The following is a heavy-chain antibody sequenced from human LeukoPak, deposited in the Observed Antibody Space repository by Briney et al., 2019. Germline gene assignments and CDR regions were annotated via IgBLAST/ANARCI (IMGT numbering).Heavy chain of an antibody. J-gene: IGHJ6*02. Sequence: PGRSLRLSCAVFGLTFSAYRMLWVSHAPENRKEWVADTAGADDVIQYADSVKGRFPISTDNSNNTVYLQMNSLRAEDAALYFCATYIQRPPGMDVWGQGTTVTVSS. CDR2: TAGADDVI. V-gene: IGHV3-23*01. CDR3: ATYIQRPPGMDV. D-gene: IGHD2-15*01. CDR1: GLTFSAYR.